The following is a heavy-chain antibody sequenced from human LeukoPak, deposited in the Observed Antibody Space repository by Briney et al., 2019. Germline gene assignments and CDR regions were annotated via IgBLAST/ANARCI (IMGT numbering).Heavy chain of an antibody. CDR3: ARSPTFRGWFDP. D-gene: IGHD2/OR15-2a*01. Sequence: GGSLRLSCAASGFTFSNHGMNWVRQAPGKGLEWVSGISPSGDITYYVDSVKGRFTISRDNSKNTLYLQMNSLRAEDTAVCYCARSPTFRGWFDPWGQGTLVTVSS. CDR2: ISPSGDIT. J-gene: IGHJ5*02. CDR1: GFTFSNHG. V-gene: IGHV3-23*01.